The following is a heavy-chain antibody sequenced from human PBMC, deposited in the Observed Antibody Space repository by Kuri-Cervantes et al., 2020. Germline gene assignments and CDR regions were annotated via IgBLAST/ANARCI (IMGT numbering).Heavy chain of an antibody. D-gene: IGHD1-14*01. Sequence: GSLRLSCAASGFTFSSYAMSWVRQAPGKGLEWVSVISGSGGSTYYADSVKGRFTISRDNSKNTLYLQMNSLRAEDTAVYYCAKDPRTSNWFDPWGQGTLVTVSS. CDR2: ISGSGGST. CDR1: GFTFSSYA. CDR3: AKDPRTSNWFDP. V-gene: IGHV3-23*01. J-gene: IGHJ5*02.